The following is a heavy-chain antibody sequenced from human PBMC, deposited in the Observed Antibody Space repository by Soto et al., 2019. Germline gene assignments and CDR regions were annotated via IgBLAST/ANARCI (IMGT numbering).Heavy chain of an antibody. Sequence: PSETLSLTCAVSGASISNNHWSWIRQPPGKGLEWIGNIYNGGNTNYSPSLKSRVTISLDTSENQFSLKVSSVTAADTAVYYCAREKPSSGSGTSYNRYDFWGQGILVTVSS. V-gene: IGHV4-59*01. CDR1: GASISNNH. CDR3: AREKPSSGSGTSYNRYDF. D-gene: IGHD3-10*01. CDR2: IYNGGNT. J-gene: IGHJ4*02.